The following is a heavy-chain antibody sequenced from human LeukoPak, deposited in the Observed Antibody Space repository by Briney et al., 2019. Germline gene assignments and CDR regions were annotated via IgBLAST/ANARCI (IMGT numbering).Heavy chain of an antibody. Sequence: PGGSLRRSCAASGFTFSDYYMSWIRQAPGKGLEWVSYISSSSSYTNYADSVKGRFTISRDNAKNSLYLQMNSLRAEDTAVYYCARLAMIQRPDYWGQGTLVTVSS. V-gene: IGHV3-11*06. CDR3: ARLAMIQRPDY. CDR2: ISSSSSYT. J-gene: IGHJ4*02. D-gene: IGHD2-2*01. CDR1: GFTFSDYY.